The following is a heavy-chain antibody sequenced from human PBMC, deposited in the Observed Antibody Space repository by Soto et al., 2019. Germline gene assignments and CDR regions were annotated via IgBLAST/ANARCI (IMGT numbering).Heavy chain of an antibody. J-gene: IGHJ5*02. CDR3: ASGQRFSASFDP. CDR2: IYSSGGT. CDR1: GGAISGYY. D-gene: IGHD3-3*01. Sequence: QVQLQESGPGLVKPSETLSLTCTVSGGAISGYYWTWIRQPAGKGLEWIGRIYSSGGTKYNPSVKSRLTMSLDTSKNQFSLILSSVTAADTAVYYCASGQRFSASFDPWGQGTLVTVAS. V-gene: IGHV4-4*07.